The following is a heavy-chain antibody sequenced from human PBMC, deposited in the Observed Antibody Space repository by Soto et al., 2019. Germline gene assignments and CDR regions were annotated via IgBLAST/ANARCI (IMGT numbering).Heavy chain of an antibody. V-gene: IGHV4-39*01. J-gene: IGHJ4*02. CDR2: IYYSGST. D-gene: IGHD3-10*01. CDR3: ARGIKGGSGSHFDY. CDR1: GGSISSRSYY. Sequence: QLQLQESGPGLVTPSETLSLTCTVSGGSISSRSYYWGWIRQPPGKGLEWIGSIYYSGSTYYNPSLKSRVTISVDTSKNQFALKLSSVTAADTAVYYCARGIKGGSGSHFDYLGQVTLVTVSS.